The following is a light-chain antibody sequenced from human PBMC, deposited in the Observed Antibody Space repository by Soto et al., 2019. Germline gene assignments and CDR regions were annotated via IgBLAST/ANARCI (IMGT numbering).Light chain of an antibody. CDR1: GGSIASNY. V-gene: IGLV6-57*04. CDR2: EDY. J-gene: IGLJ2*01. CDR3: QSYDSSNLVV. Sequence: NFMLPQPHSVSESPGKTVTVSCTRSGGSIASNYVQWYQQRPGSAPTTVIYEDYQRPSGVPDRFSGSIDSSSNSASLIISGLKTEEEADYYCQSYDSSNLVVFGGGTKVTVL.